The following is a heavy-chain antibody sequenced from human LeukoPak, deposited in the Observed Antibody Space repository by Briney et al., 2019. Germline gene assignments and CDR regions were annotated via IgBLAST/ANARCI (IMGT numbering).Heavy chain of an antibody. CDR1: GGSISSYY. Sequence: SETLSLTCTVSGGSISSYYWSWIRQPPGKGLEWIGYIYYSGSTNYSPSLKSRVTISLDTSKNQFSLNLSSVTAADTAVYYCARHPVGGPYYFDSWGQGALVTVSS. V-gene: IGHV4-59*08. D-gene: IGHD3-16*01. J-gene: IGHJ4*02. CDR3: ARHPVGGPYYFDS. CDR2: IYYSGST.